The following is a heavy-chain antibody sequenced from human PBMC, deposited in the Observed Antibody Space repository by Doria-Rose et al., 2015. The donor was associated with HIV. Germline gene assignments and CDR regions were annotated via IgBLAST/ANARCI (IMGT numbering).Heavy chain of an antibody. V-gene: IGHV2-26*01. CDR1: GVSLSSPGMG. D-gene: IGHD6-13*01. J-gene: IGHJ4*02. CDR2: IFSDDER. Sequence: QIALKESGPVLVKPTETLTLTCTVSGVSLSSPGMGVSWIRQPPGKALEWLANIFSDDERSYNTSLKSRLTISRGTSKSKVVLTMTDMDPVDTATYYCARIKSSRWYHKYYFDFWGQGTPVIVSA. CDR3: ARIKSSRWYHKYYFDF.